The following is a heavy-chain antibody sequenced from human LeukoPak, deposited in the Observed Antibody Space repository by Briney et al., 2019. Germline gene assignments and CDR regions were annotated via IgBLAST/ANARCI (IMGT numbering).Heavy chain of an antibody. CDR3: AKDKKRFGELNWFDP. CDR1: GFTFSSYA. Sequence: GASLRLSCAASGFTFSSYAMSWVRHAPGKELEWVSAISGSGGSTYYADSVKGRFTISRDNSKNTLYLQMNSLRAEDTAVYYCAKDKKRFGELNWFDPWGQGTLVTVSS. V-gene: IGHV3-23*01. CDR2: ISGSGGST. D-gene: IGHD3-10*01. J-gene: IGHJ5*02.